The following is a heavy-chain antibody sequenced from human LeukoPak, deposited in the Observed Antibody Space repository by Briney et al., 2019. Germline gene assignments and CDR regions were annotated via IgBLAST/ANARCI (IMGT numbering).Heavy chain of an antibody. CDR2: IYYSGST. V-gene: IGHV4-59*01. CDR1: GGSFSGYY. CDR3: ARVGRYCSSTSCPRGAFDI. D-gene: IGHD2-2*01. J-gene: IGHJ3*02. Sequence: PSETLSLTCAVYGGSFSGYYWSWIRQPPGKGLERIGYIYYSGSTNYNPSLKSRVTISVDTSKNQFSLKLSSVTAADTAVYYCARVGRYCSSTSCPRGAFDIWGQGTMVTVSS.